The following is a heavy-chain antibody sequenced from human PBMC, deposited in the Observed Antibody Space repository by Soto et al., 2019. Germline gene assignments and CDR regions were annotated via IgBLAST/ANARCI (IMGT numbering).Heavy chain of an antibody. D-gene: IGHD6-13*01. CDR1: GESFSGYY. CDR2: INHSGST. J-gene: IGHJ6*03. V-gene: IGHV4-34*01. CDR3: ARGGSSWYKGYYYYYYMDV. Sequence: SETLSLTCAVYGESFSGYYWSWIRQPPGKGLEWIGEINHSGSTNYNPSLKSRVTISVDTSKNQFSLKLSSVTAADTAVYYCARGGSSWYKGYYYYYYMDVWGKGTTVTVSS.